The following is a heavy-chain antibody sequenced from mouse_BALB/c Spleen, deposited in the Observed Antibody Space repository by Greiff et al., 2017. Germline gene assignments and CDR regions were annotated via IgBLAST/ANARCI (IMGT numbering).Heavy chain of an antibody. J-gene: IGHJ4*01. CDR1: GYSITSDYA. CDR2: ISYSGST. Sequence: EVMLVESGPGLVKPSQSLSLTCTVTGYSITSDYAWNWIRQFPGNKLEWMGYISYSGSTSYNPSLKSRISITRDTSKNQFFLQLNSVTTEDTATYYCASVRHYYAMDYWGQGTSVTVSS. CDR3: ASVRHYYAMDY. V-gene: IGHV3-2*02. D-gene: IGHD2-14*01.